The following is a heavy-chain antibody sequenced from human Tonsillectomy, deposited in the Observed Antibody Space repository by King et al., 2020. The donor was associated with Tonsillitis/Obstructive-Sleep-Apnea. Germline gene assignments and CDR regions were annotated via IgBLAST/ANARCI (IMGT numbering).Heavy chain of an antibody. CDR3: ARTFTMVRGAISEGFDY. Sequence: HVTLKESGPALVKPTQTLTLTCTFSGFSLSTSGMCVSWIRQPPGKALEWLALIDWDDDKYYSTSLKTRLTISKDTSKNQVVLTMTNMDPVDTATYYCARTFTMVRGAISEGFDYWGQEPWSPSPQ. CDR1: GFSLSTSGMC. V-gene: IGHV2-70*01. D-gene: IGHD3-10*01. J-gene: IGHJ4*01. CDR2: IDWDDDK.